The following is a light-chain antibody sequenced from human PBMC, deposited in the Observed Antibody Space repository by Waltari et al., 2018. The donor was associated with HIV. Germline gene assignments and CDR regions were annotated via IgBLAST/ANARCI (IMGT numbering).Light chain of an antibody. CDR3: HQRSNWPLT. CDR1: QSIGSY. CDR2: DSS. Sequence: EIVLPQSPATLSSSPGKRANLSCTASQSIGSYLAWYQQKPGQAPRLLIYDSSNRASGIPARFSGSGSGTDFTLTISSLEPEDFAVYYCHQRSNWPLTFGGGTKVEI. V-gene: IGKV3-11*01. J-gene: IGKJ4*01.